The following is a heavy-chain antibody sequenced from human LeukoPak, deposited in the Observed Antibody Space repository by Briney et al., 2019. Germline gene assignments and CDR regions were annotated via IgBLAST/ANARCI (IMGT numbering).Heavy chain of an antibody. CDR3: ARPGAYGLFDS. CDR1: GYTFTSHF. D-gene: IGHD4-17*01. V-gene: IGHV1-46*01. Sequence: ASVKVSCKASGYTFTSHFMHWVRQAPGQGLEWMGVINPSGGSTSYAQKFQGRVTMTRDSSTSTFYMELSSLRSEDTAVYYCARPGAYGLFDSWGQGTLVTVTS. J-gene: IGHJ4*02. CDR2: INPSGGST.